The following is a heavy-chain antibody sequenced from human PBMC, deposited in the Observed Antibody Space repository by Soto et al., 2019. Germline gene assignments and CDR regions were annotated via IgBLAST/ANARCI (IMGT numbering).Heavy chain of an antibody. Sequence: QLQLQESGPGLVKPSETLSLTCTVSGDSIRSSSYWGWIRQPPGKGLEWIGSIYSTGNTYYNPSLNSQVTISVDTSKNQFSLNVISVTAADTAVYYCRRSIRYSTDVWGQGTTVTVAS. CDR1: GDSIRSSSY. J-gene: IGHJ6*02. CDR3: RRSIRYSTDV. V-gene: IGHV4-39*01. CDR2: IYSTGNT. D-gene: IGHD2-21*01.